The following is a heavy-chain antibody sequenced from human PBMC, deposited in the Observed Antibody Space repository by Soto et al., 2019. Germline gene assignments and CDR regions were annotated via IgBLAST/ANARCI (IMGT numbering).Heavy chain of an antibody. CDR3: AAGGGLPRYY. J-gene: IGHJ4*02. V-gene: IGHV4-30-2*01. CDR2: IYHSGST. Sequence: SETLSLTSAVSGGSISSGGYSWSWIRQPPGKGLEWIGYIYHSGSTYYNPSLKSRVTISVDRSKNQFSLKLSSVTAADTAVYYCAAGGGLPRYYWGQGTLVT. CDR1: GGSISSGGYS. D-gene: IGHD5-12*01.